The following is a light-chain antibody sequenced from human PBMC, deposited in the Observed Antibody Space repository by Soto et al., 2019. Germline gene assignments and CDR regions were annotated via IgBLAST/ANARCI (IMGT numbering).Light chain of an antibody. V-gene: IGKV3-11*01. Sequence: EVVLTQSPATLSLSPGESATLSCRASQSVRSYLAWYQQKPGQAPRLLIYDASNRATGIPARFSGDGSGTDFTLTISSLEPEDFAVYYCQQRYSWPPLTFGRGTKVEIK. CDR3: QQRYSWPPLT. CDR1: QSVRSY. J-gene: IGKJ4*01. CDR2: DAS.